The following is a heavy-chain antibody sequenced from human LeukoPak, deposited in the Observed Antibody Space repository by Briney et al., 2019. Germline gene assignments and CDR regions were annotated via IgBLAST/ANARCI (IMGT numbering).Heavy chain of an antibody. Sequence: ASVKVSCKASGGTFSSYAISWVRQAPGQGLEWMGGIIPIFGTANYAQKFQGRVTITTDESTSTAYMELSSLRSEDTAVYYCARDGVRLTAVAAPWYFDYWGQGTLVTVS. J-gene: IGHJ4*02. CDR2: IIPIFGTA. V-gene: IGHV1-69*05. CDR3: ARDGVRLTAVAAPWYFDY. D-gene: IGHD6-19*01. CDR1: GGTFSSYA.